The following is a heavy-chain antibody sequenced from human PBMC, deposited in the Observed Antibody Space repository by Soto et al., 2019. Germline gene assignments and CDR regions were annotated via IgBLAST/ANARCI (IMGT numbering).Heavy chain of an antibody. Sequence: QVHLVESGGGVLQPGTSLRLSCVASGFSFSNYGMHWVRQAPGKGLEWVAFVSSDGNNKYYAESVKGRFTISRDNSKNTLFLQVDRLIVDDTAVYYCAKDRVIQLLPIWPDPWGQGTLVTVSS. J-gene: IGHJ5*02. D-gene: IGHD2-2*01. CDR2: VSSDGNNK. V-gene: IGHV3-30*18. CDR1: GFSFSNYG. CDR3: AKDRVIQLLPIWPDP.